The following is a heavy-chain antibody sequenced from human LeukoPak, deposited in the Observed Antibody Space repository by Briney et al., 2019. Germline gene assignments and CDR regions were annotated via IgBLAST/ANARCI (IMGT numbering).Heavy chain of an antibody. Sequence: GGSLRLSCAASGFTFSSYAMSWVRQAPGKGLEWVSAISGSGGSTYYADSVKGRFTISRDKSKNTLYLQMNSLRAEDTAVYCCAKDAELNYYDSSGYYSDYWGQGTLVTV. V-gene: IGHV3-23*01. CDR1: GFTFSSYA. CDR3: AKDAELNYYDSSGYYSDY. CDR2: ISGSGGST. J-gene: IGHJ4*02. D-gene: IGHD3-22*01.